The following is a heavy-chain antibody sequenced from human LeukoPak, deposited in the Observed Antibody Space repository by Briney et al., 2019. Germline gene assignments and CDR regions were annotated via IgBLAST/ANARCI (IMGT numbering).Heavy chain of an antibody. J-gene: IGHJ4*02. CDR3: AKENGYKTTHFDY. CDR1: GLTFNSYW. CDR2: VSGSGGNR. D-gene: IGHD5-24*01. Sequence: GGSLRLSCAVSGLTFNSYWMSWVRQAPGKGLEWVSTVSGSGGNRYYADSVKGRFTISRDNSRNTLYLQMSSLRAEDTALYYCAKENGYKTTHFDYWGQGTLVSVPS. V-gene: IGHV3-23*01.